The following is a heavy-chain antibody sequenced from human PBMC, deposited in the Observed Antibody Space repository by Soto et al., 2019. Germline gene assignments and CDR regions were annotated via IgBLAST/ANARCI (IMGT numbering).Heavy chain of an antibody. D-gene: IGHD6-13*01. CDR2: NNAGNGNT. CDR3: ARSHSSSWYIWFYP. CDR1: GYTFTSYA. J-gene: IGHJ5*02. V-gene: IGHV1-3*01. Sequence: ASVKVSCKASGYTFTSYAMHWVRQAPGQRLEWMGWNNAGNGNTKYSQKFQGRVTITRDTSASTAYMELRSLRSEDTAVYYCARSHSSSWYIWFYPCGQGTLVTVSS.